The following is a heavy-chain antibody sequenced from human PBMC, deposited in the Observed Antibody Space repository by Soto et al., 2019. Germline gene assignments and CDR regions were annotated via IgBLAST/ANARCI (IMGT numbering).Heavy chain of an antibody. Sequence: SETLSLTCAVYGRSFSGYYWSWIRQPPGKGLEWIGEINHSGSTNYNPSLKSRVNISVDTSKNQFSLKPSSVTAADTAVYFCARVQTPWIQLWRGGDWFDPWGQGTLVTVS. CDR3: ARVQTPWIQLWRGGDWFDP. V-gene: IGHV4-34*01. D-gene: IGHD5-18*01. CDR2: INHSGST. J-gene: IGHJ5*02. CDR1: GRSFSGYY.